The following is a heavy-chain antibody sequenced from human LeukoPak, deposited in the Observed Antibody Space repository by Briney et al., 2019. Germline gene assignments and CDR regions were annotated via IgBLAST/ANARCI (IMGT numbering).Heavy chain of an antibody. V-gene: IGHV1-2*02. CDR2: INPNSGGT. CDR3: ARGRYFD. J-gene: IGHJ4*02. Sequence: GASVKVSCKASGYTFTSCAISWVRQAPGQGLEWMGWINPNSGGTNYAQKFQGRVTMTRDTSISTAYMELSRLRSDDTAVYYCARGRYFDWGQGTLVTVSS. CDR1: GYTFTSCA. D-gene: IGHD3-9*01.